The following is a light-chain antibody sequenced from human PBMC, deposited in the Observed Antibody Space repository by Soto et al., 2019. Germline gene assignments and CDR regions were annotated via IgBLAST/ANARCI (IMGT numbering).Light chain of an antibody. V-gene: IGKV1-5*01. J-gene: IGKJ1*01. CDR2: DGS. CDR1: QNISRC. CDR3: QEYSNGWR. Sequence: DIQMTHSPSTLSAWVGDRVSITCRASQNISRCVAWYQHKQGKAPKLLIYDGSTLESGVPSRFSGSGSGTEFILTISSLQPDDFASFYCQEYSNGWRFGQGTKVDIK.